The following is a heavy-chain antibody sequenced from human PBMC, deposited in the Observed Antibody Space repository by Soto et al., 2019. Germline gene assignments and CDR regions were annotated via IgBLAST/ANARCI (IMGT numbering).Heavy chain of an antibody. J-gene: IGHJ4*02. CDR2: INHSGST. V-gene: IGHV4-34*01. CDR1: GGCFSVYK. D-gene: IGHD6-6*01. Sequence: PSGALSLTSAVYGGCFSVYKWSWIRQPPGKGLEWIGEINHSGSTNYNPSLKSRVTISVDTSKNQFSLKLSSVTAADTAVYYCASSIAARPAGSDYWAQGTLVTV. CDR3: ASSIAARPAGSDY.